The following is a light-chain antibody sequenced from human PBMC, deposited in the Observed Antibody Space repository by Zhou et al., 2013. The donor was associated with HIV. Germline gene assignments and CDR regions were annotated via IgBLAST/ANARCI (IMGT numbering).Light chain of an antibody. J-gene: IGKJ1*01. CDR3: QQYGASPWA. CDR2: ATS. V-gene: IGKV3-20*01. Sequence: EIVLTQSPATLSVSPGERATLSCRASQTVNNNFLAWYQQRPGQAPRLLIYATSSRASGIPDRFSGSGSGTDFTLTISRLEPEDFAVYFCQQYGASPWAFGQGTKVEIK. CDR1: QTVNNNF.